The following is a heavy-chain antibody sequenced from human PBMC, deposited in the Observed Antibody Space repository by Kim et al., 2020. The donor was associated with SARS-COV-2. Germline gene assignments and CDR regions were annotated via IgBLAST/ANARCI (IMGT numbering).Heavy chain of an antibody. V-gene: IGHV3-23*01. Sequence: GGSLRLSCAASGFTFSNYAMSWVRQTPGRGLEWVSSIGGRGIATYYADSVKGRFTISRDNSKNTLYLQMTSLRAEDTALYNCAKVVIATRGHWYLDLWGRGTLVTVSS. CDR2: IGGRGIAT. CDR3: AKVVIATRGHWYLDL. J-gene: IGHJ2*01. CDR1: GFTFSNYA. D-gene: IGHD6-6*01.